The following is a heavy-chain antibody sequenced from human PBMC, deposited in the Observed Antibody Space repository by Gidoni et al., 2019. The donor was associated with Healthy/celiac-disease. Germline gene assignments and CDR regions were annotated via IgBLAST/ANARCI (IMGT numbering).Heavy chain of an antibody. CDR3: ARGTGTTGYYGMDV. CDR1: GFSLSTSGMC. D-gene: IGHD1-1*01. J-gene: IGHJ6*02. V-gene: IGHV2-70*01. CDR2: IDWDDDK. Sequence: QVTLRESGPALVKPTQTLTLTCTFSGFSLSTSGMCVSWIRQPPVKALEWLALIDWDDDKYYSTSLKTRLTISKDTSKNQVVLTMTNMDPVDTATYDCARGTGTTGYYGMDVWGQGTTVTVSS.